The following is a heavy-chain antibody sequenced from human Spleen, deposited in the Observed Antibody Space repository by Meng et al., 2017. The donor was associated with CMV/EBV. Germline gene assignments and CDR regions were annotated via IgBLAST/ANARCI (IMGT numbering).Heavy chain of an antibody. CDR3: AGDRGSGGPEYYGMDV. CDR1: GYTFIDQY. J-gene: IGHJ6*02. V-gene: IGHV1-2*02. D-gene: IGHD3-10*01. CDR2: IDPNNGDT. Sequence: ASVKVSCKASGYTFIDQYINWVRQAPGQGLEWMGGIDPNNGDTYYAQRFQGRVTITTDESTSTVYMEVSSLRSEDTAVYYCAGDRGSGGPEYYGMDVWGQGTTVTVSS.